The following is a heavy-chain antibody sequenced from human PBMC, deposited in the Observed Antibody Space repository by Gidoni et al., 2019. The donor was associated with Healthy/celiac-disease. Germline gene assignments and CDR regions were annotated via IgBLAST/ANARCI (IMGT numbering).Heavy chain of an antibody. CDR3: ARVTPPTYYYDSSGYLGDAFDI. V-gene: IGHV4-61*01. J-gene: IGHJ3*02. Sequence: QVQLQESGPGLVKPSEPLSLTCTVSGGSVSSGSYYWSWIRQPPGKGLEWIGYIYYSGSTNYNPSLKSRVTISVDTSKNQFSLKLSSVTAADTAVYYCARVTPPTYYYDSSGYLGDAFDIWGQGTMVTVSA. CDR2: IYYSGST. CDR1: GGSVSSGSYY. D-gene: IGHD3-22*01.